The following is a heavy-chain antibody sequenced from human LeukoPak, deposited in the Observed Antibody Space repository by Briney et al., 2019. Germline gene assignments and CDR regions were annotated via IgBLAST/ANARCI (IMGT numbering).Heavy chain of an antibody. Sequence: SETLSLTCTVSGGSISSYYWSWIRQPAGKGLEWIGRIYTSGSTNYNPSLMSRVTMSVDTSKNQFSLKLSSVTAADTAVYYCASSGWLNYYYYMDVWGKGTTVTVSS. CDR2: IYTSGST. D-gene: IGHD6-19*01. J-gene: IGHJ6*03. V-gene: IGHV4-4*07. CDR1: GGSISSYY. CDR3: ASSGWLNYYYYMDV.